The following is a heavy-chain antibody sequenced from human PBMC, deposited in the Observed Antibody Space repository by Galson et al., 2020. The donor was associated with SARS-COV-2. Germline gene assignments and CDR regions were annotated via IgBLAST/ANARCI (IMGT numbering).Heavy chain of an antibody. J-gene: IGHJ6*02. CDR2: IDSGGSK. D-gene: IGHD5-18*01. Sequence: GGSLRLSCAASGFTASSNFMSWVRQAPGKGLEWVSVIDSGGSKYYADSVKGRFTTSRDTSKNTLYLQMSSLSADDTAVYYCARDPTGYSFGSYYYGMDVWGQGTTVTVSS. CDR3: ARDPTGYSFGSYYYGMDV. CDR1: GFTASSNF. V-gene: IGHV3-66*02.